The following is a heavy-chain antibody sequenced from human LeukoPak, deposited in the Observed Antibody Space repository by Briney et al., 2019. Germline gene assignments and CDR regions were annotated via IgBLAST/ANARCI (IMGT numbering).Heavy chain of an antibody. CDR1: RYTFTSYG. D-gene: IGHD3-9*01. CDR3: ARARILTGYNYYFDY. CDR2: ISAYNGNT. V-gene: IGHV1-18*01. Sequence: GASVKVSCKASRYTFTSYGISWVRQAPGQGLEWMGWISAYNGNTNYAQKFQGRVTMTRDMSTSTVYMELSSLRSEDTAVYYCARARILTGYNYYFDYWGQGTLVTVSS. J-gene: IGHJ4*02.